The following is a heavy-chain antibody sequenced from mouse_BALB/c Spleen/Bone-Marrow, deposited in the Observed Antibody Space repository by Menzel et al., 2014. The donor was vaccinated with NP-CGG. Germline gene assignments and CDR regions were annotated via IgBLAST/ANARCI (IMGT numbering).Heavy chain of an antibody. CDR3: ARLDYYCYLNY. V-gene: IGHV4-1*02. J-gene: IGHJ2*01. D-gene: IGHD1-1*01. CDR2: INPDSSTI. CDR1: GFDFSRYW. Sequence: EVMLVESGGGLVQPGGSLKLSCAASGFDFSRYWMSWVRQAPGKGLEWIGEINPDSSTINYTPSLKDKFIISRDNAKNTLFLRLNKVRSEDTALYNYARLDYYCYLNYWGHGTTLTVSS.